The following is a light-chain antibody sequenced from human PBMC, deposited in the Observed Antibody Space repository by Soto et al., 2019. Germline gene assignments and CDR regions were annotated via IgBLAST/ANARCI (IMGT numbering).Light chain of an antibody. CDR2: DVS. V-gene: IGLV2-14*03. Sequence: QSALTQPASVSGSPGQSIPLSCTETSSDVGGYNYVSWYQHHPGKVPQLLIYDVSNRPSGVSNRFSGSKSGNTASLTISGLQAEDEADYYCYSYTSSNTYVFGTGTKVTVL. J-gene: IGLJ1*01. CDR1: SSDVGGYNY. CDR3: YSYTSSNTYV.